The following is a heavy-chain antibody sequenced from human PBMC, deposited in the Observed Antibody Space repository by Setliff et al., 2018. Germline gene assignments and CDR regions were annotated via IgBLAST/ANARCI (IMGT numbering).Heavy chain of an antibody. CDR3: ARDFLGIHIDHGNALDDY. V-gene: IGHV1-69*13. Sequence: SVKVSCKASGGTFNTYAISWVRQAPGQGLEWMGGIIPIFGTTNYAQKFQGRVTITADESTSTAYMELSSLGSEDTAVYYCARDFLGIHIDHGNALDDYWGQGTLVTVSS. D-gene: IGHD4-17*01. J-gene: IGHJ4*02. CDR1: GGTFNTYA. CDR2: IIPIFGTT.